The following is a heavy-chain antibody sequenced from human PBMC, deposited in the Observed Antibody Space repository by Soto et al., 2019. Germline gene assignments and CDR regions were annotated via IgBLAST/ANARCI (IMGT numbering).Heavy chain of an antibody. CDR1: GFTFSNQA. CDR3: AKVGEEDYYDSSGYFDY. D-gene: IGHD3-22*01. J-gene: IGHJ4*02. Sequence: GGSLRLSCAATGFTFSNQAMNWVRQAPGKGLEWVSSVSGSGGFTYYADSVKGRFTISRDNSKNTLYLQMNSLRAEDTAIYYCAKVGEEDYYDSSGYFDYWGQGTLVTVSS. V-gene: IGHV3-23*01. CDR2: VSGSGGFT.